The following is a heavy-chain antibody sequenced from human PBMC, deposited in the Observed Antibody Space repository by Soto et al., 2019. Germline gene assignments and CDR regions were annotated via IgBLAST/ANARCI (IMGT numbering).Heavy chain of an antibody. D-gene: IGHD3-22*01. J-gene: IGHJ3*02. CDR3: ARGYYDSSGQSNTFDI. CDR2: VYYSGST. CDR1: GASISSSY. Sequence: SETLSLTCTVSGASISSSYWSWIRQSPEKGLEWIGYVYYSGSTNYNPSLKSRVTISVDTSKNQFSLKLNSVTAADTAVYYCARGYYDSSGQSNTFDIWGQGTMVTVSS. V-gene: IGHV4-59*01.